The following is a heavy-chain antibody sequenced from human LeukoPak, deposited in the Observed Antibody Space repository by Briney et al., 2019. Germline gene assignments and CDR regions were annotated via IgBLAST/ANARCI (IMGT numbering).Heavy chain of an antibody. V-gene: IGHV3-23*01. J-gene: IGHJ4*02. D-gene: IGHD4-23*01. CDR2: FSASDGSR. CDR1: GFTFNTFG. Sequence: GGSLRLSCAASGFTFNTFGIHWVRQAPGEGLEWVSGFSASDGSRYYADSVKGRFTISRDNSKNTLYLQMNSLRAEDTAVYYCAKNIGGFDYWGQGTLVTVSS. CDR3: AKNIGGFDY.